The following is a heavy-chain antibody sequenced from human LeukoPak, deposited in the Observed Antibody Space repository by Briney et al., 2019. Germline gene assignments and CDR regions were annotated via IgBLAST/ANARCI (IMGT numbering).Heavy chain of an antibody. V-gene: IGHV3-30*02. CDR2: IRYDGSNK. CDR3: AKDLGSWVVAVSDIDTLGY. Sequence: GGSLRLSCAASGFTFSSYGMHWVRQAPGKGLEWVAFIRYDGSNKYYADSVKGRFTISRDNSKNTLCLQMNSLRAEDTAVYYCAKDLGSWVVAVSDIDTLGYWGQGTLVTVSS. D-gene: IGHD2-15*01. CDR1: GFTFSSYG. J-gene: IGHJ4*02.